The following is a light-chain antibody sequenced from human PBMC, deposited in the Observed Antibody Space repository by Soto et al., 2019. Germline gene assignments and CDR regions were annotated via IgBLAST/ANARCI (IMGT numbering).Light chain of an antibody. J-gene: IGKJ2*01. CDR3: QQYGSSPPET. V-gene: IGKV3-20*01. Sequence: EIVLTQSPGTLSLSPGERATLSCRASQSVSSSYLAWYQQKPGQAPRLLIYGASSRATGIPDRFSGSGSGTYFTLTISRLEPEDFAVYYCQQYGSSPPETFGQGTKLEIK. CDR1: QSVSSSY. CDR2: GAS.